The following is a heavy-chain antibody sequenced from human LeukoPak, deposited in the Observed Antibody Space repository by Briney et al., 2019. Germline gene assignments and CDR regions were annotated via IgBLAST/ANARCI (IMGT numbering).Heavy chain of an antibody. Sequence: SETLSLTCTVSGGSISSSSSYWGWIRQPPGKGLEWIGSIYYSGSTYYNPSLKSRVTISVDTSKNQFSLKLSSVTAADTAVYYCAKTVAGYWYFDLWGRGTLVTVSS. CDR3: AKTVAGYWYFDL. J-gene: IGHJ2*01. CDR1: GGSISSSSSY. D-gene: IGHD6-19*01. CDR2: IYYSGST. V-gene: IGHV4-39*01.